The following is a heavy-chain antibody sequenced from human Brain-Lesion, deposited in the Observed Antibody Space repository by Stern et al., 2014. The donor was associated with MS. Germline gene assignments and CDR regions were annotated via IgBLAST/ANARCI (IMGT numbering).Heavy chain of an antibody. CDR1: GGSVSSDNYY. CDR2: IYYRGTT. D-gene: IGHD2-2*01. J-gene: IGHJ6*02. V-gene: IGHV4-31*01. Sequence: QVQLVQSGPGLVKPSQTLSLTCTVSGGSVSSDNYYWTWIRQHPGKGLEWIGHIYYRGTTSYNPLLQSPVTISIETPKNQLSPHLNSVTAADTAMYYCARDQFTTSLDVGGQGTTVTVS. CDR3: ARDQFTTSLDV.